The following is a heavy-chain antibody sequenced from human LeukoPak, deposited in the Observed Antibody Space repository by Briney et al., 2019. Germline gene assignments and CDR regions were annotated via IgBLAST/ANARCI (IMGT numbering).Heavy chain of an antibody. CDR1: GYTFTGYY. CDR3: ARESGDGSGSYDY. V-gene: IGHV1-2*06. D-gene: IGHD3-10*01. Sequence: ASVKVSCTASGYTFTGYYIHWVRQAPGQGLEWMGRINPNSGGTNYAQKFQGRVTMTRDTSISTAYMELSGLRSDDTAVYYCARESGDGSGSYDYWGQGTLVTISS. CDR2: INPNSGGT. J-gene: IGHJ4*02.